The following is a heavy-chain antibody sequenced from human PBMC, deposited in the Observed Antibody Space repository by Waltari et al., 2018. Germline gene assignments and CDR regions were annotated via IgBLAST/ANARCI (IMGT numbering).Heavy chain of an antibody. V-gene: IGHV4-39*07. D-gene: IGHD1-26*01. J-gene: IGHJ5*02. CDR2: MFYSGTT. CDR1: GDCVSSGPSF. CDR3: ARDRSGTINSFDP. Sequence: QLQLQESGPRLVKPAETRSITCTVSGDCVSSGPSFWAWIRQPPGKGREWTGSMFYSGTTYTNSSLNSRLPISFDTSKNQVSLTLTSVTAADSAVYFCARDRSGTINSFDPWGRGTLVTVSS.